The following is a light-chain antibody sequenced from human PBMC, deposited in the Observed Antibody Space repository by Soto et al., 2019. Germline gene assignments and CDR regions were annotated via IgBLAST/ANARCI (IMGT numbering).Light chain of an antibody. CDR3: SSYTSSTPWV. J-gene: IGLJ3*02. CDR1: SSDVGRYNY. CDR2: EVS. V-gene: IGLV2-14*01. Sequence: QSALTQPASVSGSPGQSITLSCTGTSSDVGRYNYVSWYQQHPGKAPKLMIYEVSNRPSGLSNRFSGSKSGNTASLTISGLQAEDEAHYYCSSYTSSTPWVFGGGTQLTVL.